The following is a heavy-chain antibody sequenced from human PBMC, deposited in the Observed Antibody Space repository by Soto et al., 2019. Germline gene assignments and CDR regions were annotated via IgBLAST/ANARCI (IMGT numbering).Heavy chain of an antibody. CDR2: ISYDGSNK. J-gene: IGHJ6*02. Sequence: PGGSLRLSCAASGFTFSSYAMHWVRQAPGKGLEWVAVISYDGSNKYYADSVKGRFTISRDNSKNTLYLQMNSLRAEDTAVYYCARVNGVCYTFCRYYGMDVWGQGTTVTVSS. CDR3: ARVNGVCYTFCRYYGMDV. CDR1: GFTFSSYA. D-gene: IGHD2-8*01. V-gene: IGHV3-30-3*01.